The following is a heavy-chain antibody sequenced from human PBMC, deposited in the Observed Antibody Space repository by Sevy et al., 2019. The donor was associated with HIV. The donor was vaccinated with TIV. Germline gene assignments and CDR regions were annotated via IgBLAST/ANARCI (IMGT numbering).Heavy chain of an antibody. CDR1: GFTFSSYS. V-gene: IGHV3-21*01. D-gene: IGHD6-13*01. J-gene: IGHJ4*02. CDR2: ISSSSSYI. Sequence: GGSLRLSCAASGFTFSSYSMNWVRQAPGKGLEWVSSISSSSSYIYYADSVKGRFTISRDNAKNSLYLQMNSLRAEDTAVYYCARDPIAAAGTLNYWGQGTLVTVSS. CDR3: ARDPIAAAGTLNY.